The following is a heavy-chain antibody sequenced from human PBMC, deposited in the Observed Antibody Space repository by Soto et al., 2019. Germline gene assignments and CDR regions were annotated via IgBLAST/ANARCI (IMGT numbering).Heavy chain of an antibody. V-gene: IGHV3-33*01. CDR1: GFTFSSYG. CDR3: ARDQHFDYYGSGAPRDYGMDV. CDR2: IWYDGSNK. D-gene: IGHD3-10*01. J-gene: IGHJ6*02. Sequence: PGGSLRLSCAASGFTFSSYGMHWVRQAPGKGLEWVAVIWYDGSNKYYADSVKGRFTIPRDNSKNTLYLQMNSLRAEDTAVYYCARDQHFDYYGSGAPRDYGMDVWGQGTPVTVYS.